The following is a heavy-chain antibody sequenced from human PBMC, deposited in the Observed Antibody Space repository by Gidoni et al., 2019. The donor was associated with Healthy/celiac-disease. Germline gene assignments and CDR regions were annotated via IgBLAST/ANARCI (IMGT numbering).Heavy chain of an antibody. D-gene: IGHD4-17*01. CDR1: GFTFSSYS. Sequence: EVQLVESGGGLVKPGGSLRLSCAASGFTFSSYSMNWVRQAPGKGLEWVSSISSSSSYIYYADSVKGRFTISRDNAKNSLYLQMNSLRAEDTAVYYCASSGASYYYYGMDVWGQGTTVTVSS. CDR3: ASSGASYYYYGMDV. CDR2: ISSSSSYI. V-gene: IGHV3-21*06. J-gene: IGHJ6*02.